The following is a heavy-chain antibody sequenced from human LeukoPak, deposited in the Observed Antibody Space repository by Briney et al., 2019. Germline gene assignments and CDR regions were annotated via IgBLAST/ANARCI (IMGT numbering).Heavy chain of an antibody. D-gene: IGHD2-15*01. CDR2: ISGSGGST. J-gene: IGHJ5*02. V-gene: IGHV3-23*01. CDR3: ANRYCSGGSCYQAPNWFDP. Sequence: GGSLRLSCAASGFTFSSYAMSWVRQAPGKGLEWVSAISGSGGSTYYADSVKGRFTISRDNSKNTLYLQMSSLRAEDTAVYYCANRYCSGGSCYQAPNWFDPWGQGTLVTVSS. CDR1: GFTFSSYA.